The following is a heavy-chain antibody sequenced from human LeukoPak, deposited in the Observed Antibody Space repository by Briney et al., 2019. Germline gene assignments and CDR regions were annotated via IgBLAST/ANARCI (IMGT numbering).Heavy chain of an antibody. J-gene: IGHJ5*02. Sequence: NPSETLSLTCAVYGGSFSGYYWSWIRQPPGKGLEWIGEINHSGSTNYNPSLKSRVTISVDTSKNQFSLKLSSVTAADTAVYYCARDYQAWWFDPWGQGTLVTVSS. CDR2: INHSGST. CDR3: ARDYQAWWFDP. D-gene: IGHD2-2*01. V-gene: IGHV4-34*01. CDR1: GGSFSGYY.